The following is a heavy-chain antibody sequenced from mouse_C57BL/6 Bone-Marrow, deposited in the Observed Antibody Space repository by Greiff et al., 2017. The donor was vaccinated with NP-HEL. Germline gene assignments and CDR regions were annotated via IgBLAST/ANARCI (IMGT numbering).Heavy chain of an antibody. J-gene: IGHJ4*01. Sequence: DVKLVESEGGLVQPGSSMKLSCTASGFTFSDYYMAWVRQVPEKGLEWVANINYDGSSTYYLDSLKSRFIISRDNAKNILYLQMSSLKSEDTATYYCAREGRGKGYYYAMDYWGQGTSVTVSS. V-gene: IGHV5-16*01. CDR1: GFTFSDYY. CDR3: AREGRGKGYYYAMDY. D-gene: IGHD1-3*01. CDR2: INYDGSST.